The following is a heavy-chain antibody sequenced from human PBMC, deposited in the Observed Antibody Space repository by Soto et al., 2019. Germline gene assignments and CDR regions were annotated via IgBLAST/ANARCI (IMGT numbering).Heavy chain of an antibody. J-gene: IGHJ6*02. D-gene: IGHD3-3*01. CDR1: GFTFSSYA. CDR3: ARDHGVAKRDYYYYGMDV. V-gene: IGHV3-30-3*01. Sequence: GGSLRLSCAASGFTFSSYAMHWVRQAPGKGLEWVAVISYDGSNKYYADSVKGRFTISRDNSKNTLYLQMNSLRAEDTAVYYCARDHGVAKRDYYYYGMDVWGQGTTVTVSS. CDR2: ISYDGSNK.